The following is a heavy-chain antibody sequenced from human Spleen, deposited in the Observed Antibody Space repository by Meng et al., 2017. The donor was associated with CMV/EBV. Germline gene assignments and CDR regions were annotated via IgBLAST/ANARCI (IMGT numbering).Heavy chain of an antibody. Sequence: GGSLRLSCAASGFTFSSYGMHWVRQAPGKGLEWVAFIRYDGSNKYYADSVKGRFTISRDNSKNTPYLQMNSLRAEDTAVYYCAKDSIGSGSSYGMDVWGQGTTVTVSS. V-gene: IGHV3-30*02. D-gene: IGHD3-10*01. CDR1: GFTFSSYG. CDR2: IRYDGSNK. J-gene: IGHJ6*02. CDR3: AKDSIGSGSSYGMDV.